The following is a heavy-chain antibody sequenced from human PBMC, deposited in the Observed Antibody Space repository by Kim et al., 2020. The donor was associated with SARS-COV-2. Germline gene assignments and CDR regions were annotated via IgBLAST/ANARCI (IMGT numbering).Heavy chain of an antibody. CDR3: ASFKHGAGSIVVPFDT. D-gene: IGHD2-21*01. Sequence: SETLSLTCTVSGGSLSPYNWSWIRQRPGQGLELVGNMHYSWRANNCPSLKSRVAISVDTSKTQFSLNLTLVTAAAAAKYFCASFKHGAGSIVVPFDTWG. V-gene: IGHV4-59*01. CDR1: GGSLSPYN. J-gene: IGHJ3*02. CDR2: MHYSWRA.